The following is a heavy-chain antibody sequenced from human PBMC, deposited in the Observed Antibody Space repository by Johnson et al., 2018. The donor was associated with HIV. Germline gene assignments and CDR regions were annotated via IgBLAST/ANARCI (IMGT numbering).Heavy chain of an antibody. CDR2: IWYDGTHK. CDR3: AKAIPYDFWSGYYAFDI. D-gene: IGHD3-3*01. Sequence: QVQLVESGGGVVQPGRSLRLSCAASGFTFSRYGMHWVRQAPANGLAWVAVIWYDGTHKYYADSVKGRFPISSDNSKNKLYLQTNSLGAEDTAVYYCAKAIPYDFWSGYYAFDIWGQGTMVTVSS. V-gene: IGHV3-33*06. CDR1: GFTFSRYG. J-gene: IGHJ3*02.